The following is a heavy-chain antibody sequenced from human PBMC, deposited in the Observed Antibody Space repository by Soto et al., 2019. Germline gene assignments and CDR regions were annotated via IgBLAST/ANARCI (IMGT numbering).Heavy chain of an antibody. Sequence: QVQLVQSGAEVKKPGSSVKVSCKASGGTFSSYAISWVRQAPGQGLEWMGGFIPIFGTADYAQKFQGRVTITADESTSTAYMERSSLRSEDTAVYYCARGLTGTTLAYGMDVWGQGTTVTVSS. CDR2: FIPIFGTA. V-gene: IGHV1-69*12. CDR1: GGTFSSYA. CDR3: ARGLTGTTLAYGMDV. D-gene: IGHD1-7*01. J-gene: IGHJ6*02.